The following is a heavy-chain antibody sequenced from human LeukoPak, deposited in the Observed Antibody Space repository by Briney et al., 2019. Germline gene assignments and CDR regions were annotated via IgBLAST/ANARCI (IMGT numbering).Heavy chain of an antibody. CDR3: AKGTRYSSSWHGDGAFDI. Sequence: GGSLRLSCAASGFTFSDYHMSWIRQAPGKGLEWVSYITISDSTMYYADSVKGRFTISRDNAKNSLYLQMNSLRAEDTAVYYCAKGTRYSSSWHGDGAFDIWGQGTMVTVSS. J-gene: IGHJ3*02. CDR1: GFTFSDYH. CDR2: ITISDSTM. D-gene: IGHD6-13*01. V-gene: IGHV3-11*01.